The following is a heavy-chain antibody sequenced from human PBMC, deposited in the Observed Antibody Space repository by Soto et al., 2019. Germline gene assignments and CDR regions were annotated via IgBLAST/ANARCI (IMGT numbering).Heavy chain of an antibody. V-gene: IGHV3-30-3*01. D-gene: IGHD3-22*01. Sequence: QVQLVESGGGVVQPGRSLRLSCAASGFTFSSYAMHWVRQAPGKGLEWVAVISYDGSNKYYADSVKGRFIISRDNSKNTLYLQMNSLIAEDTVVYYCPREHEITMIVGGGIGYWGQGPLVTVSS. J-gene: IGHJ4*02. CDR1: GFTFSSYA. CDR3: PREHEITMIVGGGIGY. CDR2: ISYDGSNK.